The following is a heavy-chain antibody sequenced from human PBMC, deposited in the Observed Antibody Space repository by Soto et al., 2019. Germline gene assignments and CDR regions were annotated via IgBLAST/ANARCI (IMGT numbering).Heavy chain of an antibody. CDR2: IKQDGSEK. CDR1: GFTFSSYW. J-gene: IGHJ1*01. V-gene: IGHV3-7*05. Sequence: EVQLVESGGGLVQPGGSLRLSCAASGFTFSSYWMSWVRQAPGKGLEWVANIKQDGSEKYYVDSVKGRFTISRDNAKNSLYLQMKSLRAADTAVYYCARAWGGSYNSGDAEYFQHWGQGTLVTVSS. D-gene: IGHD1-26*01. CDR3: ARAWGGSYNSGDAEYFQH.